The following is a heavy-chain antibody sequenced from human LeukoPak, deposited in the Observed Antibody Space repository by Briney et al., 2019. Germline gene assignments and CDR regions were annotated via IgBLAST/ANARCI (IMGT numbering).Heavy chain of an antibody. J-gene: IGHJ6*02. CDR3: ARADHILTGSRYGMDV. CDR1: GYTFTSYY. V-gene: IGHV1-2*02. Sequence: ASVKVSCKASGYTFTSYYMHWVRQAPVQGLEWMGWINHNSGGTNYAQKFQGRVTMTRDTSISTAYMELNRLRSDDTAVYYCARADHILTGSRYGMDVWGQGTTVTVSS. D-gene: IGHD3-9*01. CDR2: INHNSGGT.